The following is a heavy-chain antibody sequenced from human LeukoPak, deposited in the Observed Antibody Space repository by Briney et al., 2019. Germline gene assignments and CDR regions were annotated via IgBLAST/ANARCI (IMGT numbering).Heavy chain of an antibody. CDR3: ARGSGWFADHDY. CDR2: INHSGST. CDR1: GGSFSGYY. D-gene: IGHD6-19*01. V-gene: IGHV4-34*01. Sequence: PSETLSLTCAVYGGSFSGYYWSWIRQPPGKGLEWIGEINHSGSTNYNPSLKSRVTTSVDTSKNQFSLKLSSVTAADTAVYYCARGSGWFADHDYWGQGTLVTVSS. J-gene: IGHJ4*02.